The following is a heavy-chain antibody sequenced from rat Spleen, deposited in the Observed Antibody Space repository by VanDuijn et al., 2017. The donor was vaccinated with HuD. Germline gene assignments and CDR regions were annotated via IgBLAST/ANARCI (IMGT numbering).Heavy chain of an antibody. CDR1: GFTFSNYD. D-gene: IGHD1-3*01. J-gene: IGHJ2*01. CDR3: ARHAGDYGSYFDY. CDR2: ISAGGGNT. Sequence: EVQLVESGGGLLQPGGSLKFSCTASGFTFSNYDMAWVRQAPTKGLEWVASISAGGGNTYYRDSVKGRLTISRDSAESTLYLQMDSLRSEDTATYYCARHAGDYGSYFDYWGQGVMVTVSS. V-gene: IGHV5S23*01.